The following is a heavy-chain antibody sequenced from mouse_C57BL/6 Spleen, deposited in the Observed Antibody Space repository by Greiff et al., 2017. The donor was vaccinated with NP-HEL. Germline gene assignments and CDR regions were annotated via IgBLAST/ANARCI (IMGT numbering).Heavy chain of an antibody. Sequence: VQLQQSGAELVRPGTSVKVSCKASGYAFTNYLIEWVKQRPGQGLEWIGVINPGSGGTSYNEKFKGKATLTADKSSSTAYMQLSSLTSEDSAVYFCARGRPVEEGYAMDYWGQGTSVTVSS. D-gene: IGHD1-1*01. CDR2: INPGSGGT. CDR1: GYAFTNYL. J-gene: IGHJ4*01. V-gene: IGHV1-54*01. CDR3: ARGRPVEEGYAMDY.